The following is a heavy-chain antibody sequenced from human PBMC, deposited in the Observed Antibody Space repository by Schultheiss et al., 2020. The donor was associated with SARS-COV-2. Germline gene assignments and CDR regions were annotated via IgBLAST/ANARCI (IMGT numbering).Heavy chain of an antibody. V-gene: IGHV1-18*01. CDR1: AGTFSSYG. CDR2: ISANNGNT. J-gene: IGHJ6*02. Sequence: ASVKVSCKASAGTFSSYGISWVRQGPGQGLEWMGWISANNGNTDYAQKLQGRVTMTTDTSTSTAYMELRSLRSDDTAVYYCARDIPSNGMDVWGQGTTVTVSS. CDR3: ARDIPSNGMDV.